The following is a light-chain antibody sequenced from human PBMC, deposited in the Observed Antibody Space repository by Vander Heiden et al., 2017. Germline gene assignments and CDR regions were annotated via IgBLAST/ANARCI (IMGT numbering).Light chain of an antibody. CDR2: AAS. Sequence: DIQMTQSPSSLSASVGDRVTITCRASQSISSYLNWYQQKPGKAPKLLIYAASSLQSGVPSRFSGSGSGTDFTLTISSLQPEDFATYYCQQSYSTPRTFGQWIKLEIK. V-gene: IGKV1-39*01. CDR1: QSISSY. CDR3: QQSYSTPRT. J-gene: IGKJ2*01.